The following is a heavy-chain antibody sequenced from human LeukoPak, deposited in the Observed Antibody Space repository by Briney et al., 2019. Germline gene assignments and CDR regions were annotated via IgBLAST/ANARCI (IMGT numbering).Heavy chain of an antibody. Sequence: SETLSLTCAVSGVSVSSGSYYWTWLRQPPGKGLEWIGYIYFSGRTNYNPSLKSRVTISLDMSKNQFSLRLTSVTAADTAVYYCASSSGWQYYYYVMDVWGQGTTVTVSS. D-gene: IGHD6-19*01. J-gene: IGHJ6*02. CDR1: GVSVSSGSYY. CDR3: ASSSGWQYYYYVMDV. CDR2: IYFSGRT. V-gene: IGHV4-61*01.